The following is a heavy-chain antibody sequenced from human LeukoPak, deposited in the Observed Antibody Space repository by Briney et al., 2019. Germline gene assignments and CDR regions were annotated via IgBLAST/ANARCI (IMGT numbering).Heavy chain of an antibody. J-gene: IGHJ5*02. D-gene: IGHD6-13*01. V-gene: IGHV1-2*02. CDR2: INPNSGGT. CDR1: GYTFTGYY. CDR3: ARKRGFSSSWYLQNLFDP. Sequence: EASVKVSCKASGYTFTGYYMHWVRQAPGQGLEWMGWINPNSGGTNYAQKFQGRVTMTRDTSISTAYMELSRLRSDDTAVYYCARKRGFSSSWYLQNLFDPWGQGTLVTVSS.